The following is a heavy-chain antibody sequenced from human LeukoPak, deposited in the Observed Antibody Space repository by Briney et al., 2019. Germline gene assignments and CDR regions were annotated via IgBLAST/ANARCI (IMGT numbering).Heavy chain of an antibody. Sequence: SGGSLRLSCLTSGFTFRDYGLGWVRQAPGMGLEWVSFIRSRIYGGAPEYAASVRGRFSVSRDDSESIAYLQMNNLKSEDTAVYYCARGQTVSGAKYYFDFWSPGTLVTVSS. CDR1: GFTFRDYG. D-gene: IGHD3-10*01. J-gene: IGHJ4*02. CDR3: ARGQTVSGAKYYFDF. V-gene: IGHV3-49*04. CDR2: IRSRIYGGAP.